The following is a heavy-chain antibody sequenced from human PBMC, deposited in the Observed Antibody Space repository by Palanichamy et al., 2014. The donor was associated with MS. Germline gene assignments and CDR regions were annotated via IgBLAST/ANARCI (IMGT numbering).Heavy chain of an antibody. D-gene: IGHD1-1*01. V-gene: IGHV3-7*04. CDR2: INQDGTAK. CDR1: DFTFSSYW. CDR3: TRDMATSATTERFDI. J-gene: IGHJ3*02. Sequence: EVRPGGGLGEGLVXPGGSLRLSCAATDFTFSSYWMTWVRQAPGKGLEWVANINQDGTAKKYLDSVKGRITVSRDNAKNSLYLQINSLRVEDTAVYYCTRDMATSATTERFDIWGQGTMVTVSS.